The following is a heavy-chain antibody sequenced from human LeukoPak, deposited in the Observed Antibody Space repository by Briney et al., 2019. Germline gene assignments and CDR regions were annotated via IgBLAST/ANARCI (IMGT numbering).Heavy chain of an antibody. J-gene: IGHJ5*02. CDR1: GGSISSYY. CDR3: ARAWFDP. CDR2: IYYSGST. V-gene: IGHV4-59*01. Sequence: SETLSLTCTVSGGSISSYYWSWIRQPPGKGLEWIGYIYYSGSTNYNPSLMSRVTISVDTSKNQFSLKLSSVTAADTAVYYCARAWFDPWGQGTLVTVSS.